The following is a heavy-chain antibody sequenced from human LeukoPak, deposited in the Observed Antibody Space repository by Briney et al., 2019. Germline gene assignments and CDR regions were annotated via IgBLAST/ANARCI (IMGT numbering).Heavy chain of an antibody. V-gene: IGHV4-34*01. Sequence: PSETLSLTCAVYGGSFSGYYWSWIRQPPGKGLEWIGEINHSGSTNYNPSLKSRVTISVDTSKNQFSLKLSSVTAADTAVYYCARVRGGYSYGWQSDYWGQGTLVTVSS. CDR2: INHSGST. CDR1: GGSFSGYY. CDR3: ARVRGGYSYGWQSDY. D-gene: IGHD5-18*01. J-gene: IGHJ4*02.